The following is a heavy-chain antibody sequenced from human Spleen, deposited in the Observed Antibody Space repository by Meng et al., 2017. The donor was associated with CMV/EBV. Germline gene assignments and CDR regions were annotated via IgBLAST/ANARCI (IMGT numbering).Heavy chain of an antibody. V-gene: IGHV1-2*02. CDR2: INPHNGDS. CDR3: TRERTPSYFDL. Sequence: SCMASGYPFTGYHLHWVRQAPGQGLEWMGWINPHNGDSKYAQNFQDRVAMTRDTSINTAYLELRSLRSDDAAVFYCTRERTPSYFDLWGRGTLVTVSS. D-gene: IGHD2-15*01. CDR1: GYPFTGYH. J-gene: IGHJ2*01.